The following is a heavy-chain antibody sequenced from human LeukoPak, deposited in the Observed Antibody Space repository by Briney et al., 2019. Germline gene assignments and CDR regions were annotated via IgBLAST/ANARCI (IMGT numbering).Heavy chain of an antibody. CDR1: GYTFTSYA. J-gene: IGHJ6*04. CDR2: IDAGNGNT. CDR3: ARCPPSYYYGMDV. V-gene: IGHV1-3*01. Sequence: ASVMVSCKASGYTFTSYAMHWVRQAPGQRLEWMGWIDAGNGNTKYSQKFQGRVTITRDTSASTAYMELSSLRSEDTAVYYCARCPPSYYYGMDVWGKGTTVTVSS.